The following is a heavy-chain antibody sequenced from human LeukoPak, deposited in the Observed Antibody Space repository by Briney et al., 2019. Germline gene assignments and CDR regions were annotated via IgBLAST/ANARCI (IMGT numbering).Heavy chain of an antibody. V-gene: IGHV1-2*02. CDR1: GYTFATYF. CDR3: ARPTYCGSNCYFNFDY. Sequence: ASVKVSCKTSGYTFATYFMHWVRQAPGQGLEWMGYIRPNSVVTNYAQKFRGRVTMTWDTSISTAYIELRGLTSDDTAIYYCARPTYCGSNCYFNFDYWGQGTLVTVSS. D-gene: IGHD2-21*02. CDR2: IRPNSVVT. J-gene: IGHJ4*02.